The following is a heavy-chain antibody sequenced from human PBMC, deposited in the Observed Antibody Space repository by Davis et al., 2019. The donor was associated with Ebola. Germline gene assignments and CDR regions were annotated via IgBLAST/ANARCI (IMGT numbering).Heavy chain of an antibody. V-gene: IGHV1-69*04. D-gene: IGHD2-2*01. Sequence: AASVKVSCKTSGDTFGEYGYNWVRQAPGQRLEWMGRVLPILGATNYAQNFQGRVTITADKSTYTVYMELSSLRSEDTAVYYCARGPLPAGYYYYYGMDVWGQGTTVTVSS. CDR3: ARGPLPAGYYYYYGMDV. J-gene: IGHJ6*02. CDR1: GDTFGEYG. CDR2: VLPILGAT.